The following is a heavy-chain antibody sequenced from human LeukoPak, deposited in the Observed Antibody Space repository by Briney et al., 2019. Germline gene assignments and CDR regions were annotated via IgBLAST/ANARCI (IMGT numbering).Heavy chain of an antibody. CDR3: ARDRHYGGTSGYAFDI. J-gene: IGHJ3*02. Sequence: GGSLRLSCAASGFTFSTHSMNWVRQAPGKGLEWVSYISSSGTTIYHADSVKGRFTISRDNGKKSLQLQMNSLRAEDTAVYYCARDRHYGGTSGYAFDIWGQGTIVTVSS. D-gene: IGHD4-23*01. CDR2: ISSSGTTI. V-gene: IGHV3-48*04. CDR1: GFTFSTHS.